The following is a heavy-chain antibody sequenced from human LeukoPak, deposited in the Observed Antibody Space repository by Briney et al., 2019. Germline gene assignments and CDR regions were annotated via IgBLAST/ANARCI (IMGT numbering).Heavy chain of an antibody. CDR2: INPSGGST. J-gene: IGHJ4*02. V-gene: IGHV1-46*01. D-gene: IGHD2-2*01. Sequence: EASVKVSCKASGYRFTSYDMHWVRQAPGQGLEWMGIINPSGGSTSYAQKFQGRVAMTGDTSTSTVYMELSRLKSEDTAVFYCARGIGRNLPTGYWGQGTLVTVSS. CDR1: GYRFTSYD. CDR3: ARGIGRNLPTGY.